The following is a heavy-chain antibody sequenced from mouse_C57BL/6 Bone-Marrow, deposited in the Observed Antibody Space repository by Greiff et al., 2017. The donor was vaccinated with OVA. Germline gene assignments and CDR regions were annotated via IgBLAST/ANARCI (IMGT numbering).Heavy chain of an antibody. CDR1: GYTFTSYT. V-gene: IGHV1-4*01. CDR2: INPSSGYT. D-gene: IGHD6-5*01. Sequence: QVQLQQSGAELARPGASVKMSCKASGYTFTSYTMHWVKQRPGQGLEWIGYINPSSGYTKYNQKFKDKATLTADKSSSTAYMQPSSLTSEDSAVYYCAPYFQRFAYWGQGTLVTVSA. CDR3: APYFQRFAY. J-gene: IGHJ3*01.